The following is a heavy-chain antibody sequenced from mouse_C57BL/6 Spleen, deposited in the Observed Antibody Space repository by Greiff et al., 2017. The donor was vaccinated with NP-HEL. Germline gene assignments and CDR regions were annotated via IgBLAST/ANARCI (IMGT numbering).Heavy chain of an antibody. CDR1: GYAFTNYL. D-gene: IGHD2-2*01. CDR2: INPGSGGT. V-gene: IGHV1-54*01. CDR3: AASTMVTLGFAY. J-gene: IGHJ3*01. Sequence: VQLQQSGAELVRPGTSVKVSCKASGYAFTNYLIEWVKQRPGQGLEWIGVINPGSGGTNYNEKFKGKATLTADKSSSTAYMQLSSLTSEDSAVYFCAASTMVTLGFAYWGQGTLVTVSA.